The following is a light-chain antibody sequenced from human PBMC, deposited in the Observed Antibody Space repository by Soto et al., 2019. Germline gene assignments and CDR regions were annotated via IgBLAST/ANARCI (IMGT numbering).Light chain of an antibody. CDR3: SSYSTTGSYV. Sequence: QSVLTQPASVSGSPGQSITISCTGTSSDIGAYNYVSWYQQHPGKAPKLMIYDVSNRPSGLSNRFSGSKSGNTASLTISGLQAEDEGDYYCSSYSTTGSYVFGAGTKLTVL. CDR1: SSDIGAYNY. CDR2: DVS. J-gene: IGLJ1*01. V-gene: IGLV2-14*01.